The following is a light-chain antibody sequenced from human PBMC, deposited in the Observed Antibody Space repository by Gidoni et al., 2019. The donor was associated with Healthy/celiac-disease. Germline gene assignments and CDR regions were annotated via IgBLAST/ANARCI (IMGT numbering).Light chain of an antibody. Sequence: EIVLTQSPATLSFSPGERATLSCRASQSVSSYLAWYQQKPGQAPRLLIYAASNRATGIPARFSGSGSGTDFTLTISSLEPEDFAVYYCQQRSNWPPSFGQGTKVEIK. V-gene: IGKV3-11*01. J-gene: IGKJ1*01. CDR1: QSVSSY. CDR3: QQRSNWPPS. CDR2: AAS.